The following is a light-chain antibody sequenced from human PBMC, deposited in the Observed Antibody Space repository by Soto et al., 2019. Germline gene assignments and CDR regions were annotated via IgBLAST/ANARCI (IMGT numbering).Light chain of an antibody. CDR1: NSNIGKNS. CDR3: AAWDDSLNGLV. Sequence: QSVLSQEASVSGTPGQRVAMACSGGNSNIGKNSVNWYRQVPGTAPQLLIYSDTLRSFGIPDRFSASKSDTSATLAIGGLQSDDEALYFCAAWDDSLNGLVFGGGTQLT. CDR2: SDT. V-gene: IGLV1-44*01. J-gene: IGLJ7*01.